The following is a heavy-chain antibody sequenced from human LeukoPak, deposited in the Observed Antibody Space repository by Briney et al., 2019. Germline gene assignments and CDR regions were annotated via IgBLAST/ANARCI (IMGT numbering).Heavy chain of an antibody. CDR1: GGSISSYY. CDR3: ARGGPRNYYYGSGSAEYFDY. CDR2: IYTSGST. J-gene: IGHJ4*02. D-gene: IGHD3-10*01. V-gene: IGHV4-4*07. Sequence: SETLSLTCTVSGGSISSYYWSWIRQPAGKGLEWIGRIYTSGSTNYNPSLECRVTMSVDPSKHKFSLKLSSVTAADTAVYYCARGGPRNYYYGSGSAEYFDYWGQGTLVTVSS.